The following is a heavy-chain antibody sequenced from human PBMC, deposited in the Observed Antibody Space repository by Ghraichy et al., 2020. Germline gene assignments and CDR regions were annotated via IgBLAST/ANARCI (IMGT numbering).Heavy chain of an antibody. CDR1: GFTFSKYA. CDR2: ISFGGGDK. Sequence: SCAASGFTFSKYAMHWVRQAPGKGLEWVAIISFGGGDKHYADSMKGRFTISRDNSKNTLFLQMNSLRVEDTAVYYCAKDFRDLGLDHYYTMDVWGQGTTVTVSS. J-gene: IGHJ6*02. CDR3: AKDFRDLGLDHYYTMDV. D-gene: IGHD3-10*01. V-gene: IGHV3-30*18.